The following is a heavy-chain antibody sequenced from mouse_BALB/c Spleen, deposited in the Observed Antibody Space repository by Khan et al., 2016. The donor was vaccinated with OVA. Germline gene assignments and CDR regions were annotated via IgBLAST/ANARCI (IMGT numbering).Heavy chain of an antibody. V-gene: IGHV1-61*01. J-gene: IGHJ3*01. Sequence: QVQLQQPGAELVRPGASVKLSCKASGYTFTSYWMNWVRQRPGQGLDWIGKINPSDSETHYNQMFKDKATLTVDKSSGTAYMKLSSLTAEDSSVYYCARMEKYGYDPSWFAYWGQGTLVTVSA. D-gene: IGHD2-2*01. CDR2: INPSDSET. CDR1: GYTFTSYW. CDR3: ARMEKYGYDPSWFAY.